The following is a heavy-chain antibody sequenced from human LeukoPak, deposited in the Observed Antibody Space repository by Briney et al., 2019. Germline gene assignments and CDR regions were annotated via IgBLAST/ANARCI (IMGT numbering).Heavy chain of an antibody. CDR1: GGSISSYY. CDR2: IYYSGST. D-gene: IGHD3-10*01. J-gene: IGHJ4*02. CDR3: ARAPAFYGSGSYFGDY. Sequence: SETLSLTCTVSGGSISSYYWSWIRQPPGKGLEWIGYIYYSGSTNYNPSLKSRVTISVDTSKNQFSLKLSSVTAADTAVYYCARAPAFYGSGSYFGDYWGQGTLVTVSS. V-gene: IGHV4-59*01.